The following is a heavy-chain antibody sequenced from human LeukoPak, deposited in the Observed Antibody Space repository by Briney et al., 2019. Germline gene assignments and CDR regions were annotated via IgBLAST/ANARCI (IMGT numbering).Heavy chain of an antibody. CDR3: ARDRRYVWGSYRSMNWFDP. D-gene: IGHD3-16*02. V-gene: IGHV4-31*03. J-gene: IGHJ5*02. Sequence: SETLSLTCTVSGGSISSGGYYWSWIRQHPGKGLEWIGYIYYSGSTYYNPSLKSRVTISVDTSKNQFPLKLSSVTAADTAVYYCARDRRYVWGSYRSMNWFDPWGQGTLVTVSS. CDR2: IYYSGST. CDR1: GGSISSGGYY.